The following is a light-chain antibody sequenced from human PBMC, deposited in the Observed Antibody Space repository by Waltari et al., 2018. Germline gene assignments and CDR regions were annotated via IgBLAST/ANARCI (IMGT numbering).Light chain of an antibody. CDR2: GAS. V-gene: IGKV3-15*01. CDR1: QSVNYY. CDR3: QQYDEWPRT. J-gene: IGKJ1*01. Sequence: EVVLTQSPATLSVSPGERATLSCRASQSVNYYLAWYQQQDGQAPRLLIYGASTRATGIPARFSGSGSGTEFTLSISSLQSEDFAIYYCQQYDEWPRTFGHGTRVEI.